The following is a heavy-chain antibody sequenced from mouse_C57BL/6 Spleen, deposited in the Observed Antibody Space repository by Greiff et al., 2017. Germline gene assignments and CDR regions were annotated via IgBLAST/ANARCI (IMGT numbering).Heavy chain of an antibody. D-gene: IGHD1-1*01. CDR2: LTYDGRIN. Sequence: EVKLVESEGGLVQPGSSMKLSCTASGFTFRDYYMAWVRPVPEKGLEWVANLTYDGRINYYLDSLKSRFIISRDNAKNILYLQMSSLKSEATATYYCARGIYYGSSYRYFDVWGTGTTVTVSS. J-gene: IGHJ1*03. V-gene: IGHV5-16*01. CDR3: ARGIYYGSSYRYFDV. CDR1: GFTFRDYY.